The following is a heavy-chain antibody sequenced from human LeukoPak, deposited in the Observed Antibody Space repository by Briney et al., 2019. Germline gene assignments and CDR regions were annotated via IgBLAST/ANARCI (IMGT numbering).Heavy chain of an antibody. V-gene: IGHV4-59*13. J-gene: IGHJ3*02. CDR2: IYYSSIT. D-gene: IGHD2-21*02. CDR3: ARGSYCGGDCYSTAFDI. CDR1: GGSISTNC. Sequence: PSGPLTFTCTVFGGSISTNCWSWIRQPPGKALEWIGYIYYSSITNYNPPLKSRVTISIDTSENQFTLKLSSVAAADTAVYYCARGSYCGGDCYSTAFDIWGQGTMVTVSS.